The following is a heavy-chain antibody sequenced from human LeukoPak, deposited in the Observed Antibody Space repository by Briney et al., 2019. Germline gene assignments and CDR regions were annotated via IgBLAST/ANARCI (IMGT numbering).Heavy chain of an antibody. D-gene: IGHD3-10*01. CDR2: IWFDGSNK. J-gene: IGHJ4*02. Sequence: GGSLRLSCSASRFTFSNYGMLWVRQAPGKGLQWVAFIWFDGSNKYYADSVKGRFTISRDNSKNTLYLQINSLRAEDTAVYYCARDRGNSHFDYWGQGTLVTVSS. V-gene: IGHV3-33*01. CDR1: RFTFSNYG. CDR3: ARDRGNSHFDY.